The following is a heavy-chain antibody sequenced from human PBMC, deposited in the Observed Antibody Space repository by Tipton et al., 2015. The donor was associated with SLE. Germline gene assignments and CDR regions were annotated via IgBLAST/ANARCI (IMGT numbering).Heavy chain of an antibody. J-gene: IGHJ5*02. CDR3: ARDKTRGWFDP. CDR2: INHRGST. CDR1: GGSISSSSSYY. V-gene: IGHV4-34*01. Sequence: TLSLTCAVYGGSISSSSSYYWAWIRQPPGKGVEWIGEINHRGSTNYNPSLKSRVTISVDTSKNQFSLKLSSVTAADTAVYYCARDKTRGWFDPWGQGTLVTVSS. D-gene: IGHD1-7*01.